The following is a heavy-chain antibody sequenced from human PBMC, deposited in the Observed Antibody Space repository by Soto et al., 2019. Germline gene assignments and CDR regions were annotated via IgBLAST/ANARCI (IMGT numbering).Heavy chain of an antibody. CDR1: GGSLSNDNFY. Sequence: XTLSLPCTVSGGSLSNDNFYWSWIRQPPGKGLEWIWYVHSSGITNYNPSLKRRVTISFDTSRKQFSLRLSSVTDADKAVYYCARGLTMGQLPSHLDHWGQGPLVTVS. CDR2: VHSSGIT. V-gene: IGHV4-61*01. J-gene: IGHJ4*02. D-gene: IGHD3-16*01. CDR3: ARGLTMGQLPSHLDH.